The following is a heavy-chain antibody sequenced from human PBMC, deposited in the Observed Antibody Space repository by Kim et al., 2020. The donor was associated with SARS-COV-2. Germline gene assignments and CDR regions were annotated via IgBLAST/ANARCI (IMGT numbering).Heavy chain of an antibody. CDR3: AREGFTVTTTIDY. J-gene: IGHJ4*02. CDR2: IWYDGSNK. D-gene: IGHD4-17*01. CDR1: GFTFSSYG. Sequence: GGSLRLSCAASGFTFSSYGMHWVRQAPGKGLEWVAVIWYDGSNKYYADSVKGRFTISRDNSKNTLYLQMNSLRAEDTAVYYCAREGFTVTTTIDYWGQGTRVTVSS. V-gene: IGHV3-33*01.